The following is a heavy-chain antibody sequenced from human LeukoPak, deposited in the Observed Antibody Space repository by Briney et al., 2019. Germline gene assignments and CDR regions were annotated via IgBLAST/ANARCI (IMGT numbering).Heavy chain of an antibody. CDR3: ARGYGDYEDAFDI. V-gene: IGHV3-30-3*01. D-gene: IGHD4-17*01. CDR1: GVTFSSYA. J-gene: IGHJ3*02. CDR2: ISYDGSNK. Sequence: GGALRLSCAGAGVTFSSYAMHWGRRAPGKGGEGGGVISYDGSNKYYADSVKGRFTISKDNSKNTLYLQMNSLRAEDTAVYYCARGYGDYEDAFDIWGQGTMVTVSS.